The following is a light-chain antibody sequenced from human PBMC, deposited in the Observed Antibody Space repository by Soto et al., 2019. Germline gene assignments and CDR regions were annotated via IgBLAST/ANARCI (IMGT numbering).Light chain of an antibody. V-gene: IGKV3-11*01. J-gene: IGKJ4*01. CDR2: DAS. CDR1: QSVGSW. Sequence: EIVLTQSPATLSLSPGERATLSCRASQSVGSWLAWYQQKPGQAARLLIYDASNRATGIPARFSGSGSGTDFTLTISRLEPEDFAIYYCQQRVNWLTFGGGTKVEIK. CDR3: QQRVNWLT.